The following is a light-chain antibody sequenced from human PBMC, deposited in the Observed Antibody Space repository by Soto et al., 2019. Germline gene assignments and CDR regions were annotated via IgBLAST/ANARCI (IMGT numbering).Light chain of an antibody. CDR1: QSISTW. Sequence: DIQMTQSPSTLSASVGDRVTITCRASQSISTWLAWYQQQPGKAPKVLIYKASSLESGVPSRFSGSGSGTEFTLTISSLQPDDFATYYCQQYHSLYTFGQGTKLEI. V-gene: IGKV1-5*03. J-gene: IGKJ2*01. CDR2: KAS. CDR3: QQYHSLYT.